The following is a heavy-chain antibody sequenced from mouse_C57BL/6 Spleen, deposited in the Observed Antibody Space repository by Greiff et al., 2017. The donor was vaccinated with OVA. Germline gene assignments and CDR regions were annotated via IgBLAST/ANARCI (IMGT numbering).Heavy chain of an antibody. CDR3: ARYYYGSLDY. Sequence: VQLQQPGAELVMPGASVKLSCKASGYTFTSYWMHWVKQRPGQGLEWIGEIDPSDSYTNYNQKFKGKSTLTVDKSSSTAYMQLSSLTSEASAVYYCARYYYGSLDYWGQGTTLTVSS. CDR2: IDPSDSYT. CDR1: GYTFTSYW. V-gene: IGHV1-69*01. J-gene: IGHJ2*01. D-gene: IGHD1-1*01.